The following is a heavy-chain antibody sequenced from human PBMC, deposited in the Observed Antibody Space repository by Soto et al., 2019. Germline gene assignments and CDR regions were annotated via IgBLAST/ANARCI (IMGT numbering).Heavy chain of an antibody. D-gene: IGHD6-13*01. CDR1: GYSFIAYY. J-gene: IGHJ4*02. CDR2: VNCNSGAT. V-gene: IGHV1-2*02. CDR3: ALLRSGQQLVLHEEVDY. Sequence: QVQLVQSGAEVKKPGASVKVSCKASGYSFIAYYIHWVRQAPGQGLEWMGWVNCNSGATTYALEFRGRVTMTRDTSISTAYMELSSLRSDDTAGYYCALLRSGQQLVLHEEVDYWAQGTLVTVSS.